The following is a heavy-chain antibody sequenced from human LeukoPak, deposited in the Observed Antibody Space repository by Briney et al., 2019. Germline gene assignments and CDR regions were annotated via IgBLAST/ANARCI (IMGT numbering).Heavy chain of an antibody. Sequence: GGSLRLSCAASGFTFSDYYMSWLRQAPGKGLEWVSYISSSGNTIYYADSVKGRFTISRDNAKNSLYLQMNSLRAEDTAVYYCASGVDYGDYVDYWGQGTLVTVSS. V-gene: IGHV3-11*01. CDR1: GFTFSDYY. CDR2: ISSSGNTI. J-gene: IGHJ4*02. CDR3: ASGVDYGDYVDY. D-gene: IGHD4-17*01.